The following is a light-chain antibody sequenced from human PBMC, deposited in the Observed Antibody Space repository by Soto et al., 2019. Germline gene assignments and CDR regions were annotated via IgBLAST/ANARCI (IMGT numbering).Light chain of an antibody. J-gene: IGKJ3*01. CDR3: HQRRNWPVT. V-gene: IGKV3-11*01. Sequence: EIVLTQSPATLSLSPGERATLTCRASQRVSSYLAWSQQKPGQAPRLLIYDASNRATGVPARFSGSGSGTDFTLTISNLEPQDFAVYYYHQRRNWPVTFDPGTTVDVK. CDR1: QRVSSY. CDR2: DAS.